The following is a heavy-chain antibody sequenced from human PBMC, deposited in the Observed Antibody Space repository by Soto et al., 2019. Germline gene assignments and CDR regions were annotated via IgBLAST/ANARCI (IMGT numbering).Heavy chain of an antibody. V-gene: IGHV3-53*02. J-gene: IGHJ6*02. CDR3: ARGRWYGVDV. CDR2: IYSGTST. Sequence: EEQLVETGGGLIQPGGSLRLSCAASGFTVSNSYMNWVRQAPGKGLEWVSVIYSGTSTYYADSVKGRFTISRDNSKNTVHFQMNSLRAEDTAIYYCARGRWYGVDVWGQGTPVIVSS. CDR1: GFTVSNSY. D-gene: IGHD2-15*01.